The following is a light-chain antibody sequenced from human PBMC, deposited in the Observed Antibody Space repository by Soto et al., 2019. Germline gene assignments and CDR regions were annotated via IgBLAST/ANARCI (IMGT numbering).Light chain of an antibody. J-gene: IGLJ1*01. CDR3: SSYTKNSPYV. Sequence: QSALTQPPSASGSPGQSVTISCTGTSSDVGAYNFVSWYQQHPGRAPKLLIYEVTKRPSGVPDRFSASTSGNTASLTISGLQAEDAADYYCSSYTKNSPYVFGTGTKLTVL. CDR1: SSDVGAYNF. CDR2: EVT. V-gene: IGLV2-8*01.